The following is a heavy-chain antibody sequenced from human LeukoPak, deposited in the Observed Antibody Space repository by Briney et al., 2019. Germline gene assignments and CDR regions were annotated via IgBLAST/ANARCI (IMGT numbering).Heavy chain of an antibody. D-gene: IGHD3-22*01. CDR1: GFTFSSYG. CDR3: AKDPGTYYYDSSGLDY. J-gene: IGHJ4*02. V-gene: IGHV3-30*02. CDR2: IRYDGSNK. Sequence: GGSLRLSCAASGFTFSSYGMHWVRQAPGKGLEWVAFIRYDGSNKYYADSVKGRFTISRDNSKNTLYLQMNSLRAEDTAVYYCAKDPGTYYYDSSGLDYWGQGTLVTVSS.